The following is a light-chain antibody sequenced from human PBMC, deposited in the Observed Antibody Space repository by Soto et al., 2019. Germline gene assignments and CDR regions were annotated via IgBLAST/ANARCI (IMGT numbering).Light chain of an antibody. V-gene: IGKV3-11*01. J-gene: IGKJ1*01. CDR2: DAS. Sequence: ETVLTQSPATLSLSPGERATLSCRASQSVSTYLAWYQQTPGRPPRLLIYDASKRAPGIPARFSGSGSGTDFTLTVSSLEPEDFAVYYCQQSSNWQGTFGRGTKVDIK. CDR3: QQSSNWQGT. CDR1: QSVSTY.